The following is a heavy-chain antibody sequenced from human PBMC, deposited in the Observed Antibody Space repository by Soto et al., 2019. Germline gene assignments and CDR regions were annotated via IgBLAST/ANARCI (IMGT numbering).Heavy chain of an antibody. V-gene: IGHV4-59*01. Sequence: QVQLQESGPGLVKPSETLSLTCTVSGGSISTYYWSWLRQPPGQGLEWIGYIYYTGTTNYNPSRKSRFTTSLDTSKNQFYLRLTSLCTADTAVYYCVRGNEDYIGSSWFEHWGQGSQVTVSS. CDR2: IYYTGTT. CDR1: GGSISTYY. CDR3: VRGNEDYIGSSWFEH. D-gene: IGHD4-4*01. J-gene: IGHJ5*02.